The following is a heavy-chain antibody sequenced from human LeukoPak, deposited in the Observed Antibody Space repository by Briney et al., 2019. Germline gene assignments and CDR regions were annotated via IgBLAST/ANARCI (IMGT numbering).Heavy chain of an antibody. J-gene: IGHJ5*02. V-gene: IGHV4-59*01. CDR3: ARAHTYYYDSSGPIGGWFDP. D-gene: IGHD3-22*01. CDR2: IYYSGST. Sequence: SETLSLTCTVSGGSISSYYWSWIRQPPGKGLEWIGYIYYSGSTNYNPSLKSRVTISVDTSKNQFSLKLSSVTAADTAVYYCARAHTYYYDSSGPIGGWFDPWGQGTLVTVSS. CDR1: GGSISSYY.